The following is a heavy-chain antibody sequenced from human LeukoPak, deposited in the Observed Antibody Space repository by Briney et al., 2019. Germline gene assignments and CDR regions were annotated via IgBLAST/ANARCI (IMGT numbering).Heavy chain of an antibody. CDR3: ARDHTDPGLFFDS. CDR2: IKFDGSEK. D-gene: IGHD2-21*01. J-gene: IGHJ4*02. CDR1: GFTLSNYW. V-gene: IGHV3-7*01. Sequence: GGSLRLSCAASGFTLSNYWMTWVRQAPGKGLEWVASIKFDGSEKYYVDSVKGRFTISRDNAKNSLYLQMNSLRAEDTALYYCARDHTDPGLFFDSWGQGTLVTVSS.